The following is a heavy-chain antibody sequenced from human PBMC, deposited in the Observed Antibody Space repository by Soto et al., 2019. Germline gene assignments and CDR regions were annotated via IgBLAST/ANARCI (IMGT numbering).Heavy chain of an antibody. J-gene: IGHJ6*02. CDR3: ASAVVAATIELNDYGMDV. CDR2: ISNRGSTI. Sequence: EVQLVESGGGLVQPGGSLRRSCAASGFTSSSYELNWDRQAPGKGLEWVSYISNRGSTISYPDSVKGPFTISRENAKNPLYLQTNRLTAEDTAVYYCASAVVAATIELNDYGMDVWGQGTTVAVSS. V-gene: IGHV3-48*03. D-gene: IGHD2-15*01. CDR1: GFTSSSYE.